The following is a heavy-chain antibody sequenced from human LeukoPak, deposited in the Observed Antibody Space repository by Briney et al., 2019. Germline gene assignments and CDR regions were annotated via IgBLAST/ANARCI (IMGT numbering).Heavy chain of an antibody. D-gene: IGHD2/OR15-2a*01. J-gene: IGHJ3*01. CDR2: IKQDGSEK. Sequence: PGGSLRLSCAASGFTFSSNWMNWVRQAPGKGLEWVANIKQDGSEKNYVDSVKGRFTISRDNAKKSLYLRMNSLRADDTAVYYYARARLSMRNAFDLWGQGTTVPASS. CDR3: ARARLSMRNAFDL. V-gene: IGHV3-7*01. CDR1: GFTFSSNW.